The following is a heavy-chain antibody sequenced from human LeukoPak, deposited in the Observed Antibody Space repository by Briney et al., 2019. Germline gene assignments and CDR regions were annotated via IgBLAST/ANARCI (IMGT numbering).Heavy chain of an antibody. CDR1: GFTFNNFG. CDR3: AKDRNCGGNCN. J-gene: IGHJ4*02. D-gene: IGHD2-21*01. CDR2: IRYTGTTK. V-gene: IGHV3-30*02. Sequence: PGGSLRLSRAASGFTFNNFGMHWVRQAPGKGLEWVAFIRYTGTTKYYADSVKGRFTVSRDNSKNTLYLQMNSLRAEDTAVYYCAKDRNCGGNCNWGLGTLVTVSS.